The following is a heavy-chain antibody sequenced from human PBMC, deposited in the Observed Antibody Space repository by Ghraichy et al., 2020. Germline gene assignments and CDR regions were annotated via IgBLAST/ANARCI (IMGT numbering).Heavy chain of an antibody. CDR3: AGDYRDRLV. CDR1: GTSINNYF. D-gene: IGHD4-17*01. CDR2: IYYGGST. Sequence: LETLSLTCTVSGTSINNYFWSWIRQTPGKGLEWIGYIYYGGSTNSNPSLKSRVTISIDTSKNQISLKLSSMTAADTAVYYCAGDYRDRLVWGQGTLVTVSS. V-gene: IGHV4-59*01. J-gene: IGHJ4*02.